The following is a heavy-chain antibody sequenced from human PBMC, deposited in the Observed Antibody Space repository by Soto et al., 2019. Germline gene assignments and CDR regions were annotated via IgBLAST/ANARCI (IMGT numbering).Heavy chain of an antibody. CDR2: IYDSGTT. D-gene: IGHD4-17*01. CDR1: GGSITGYY. Sequence: QVQLRESGPGLVRPSETLSLTCTVSGGSITGYYWSWIRQPPGKGLEWIGYIYDSGTTTYNAALKSRVTISADTSKNQFSLNLRSVTAADTAVYYCARGNYGEEGYFFDFWGQGLLVTVSS. CDR3: ARGNYGEEGYFFDF. V-gene: IGHV4-59*08. J-gene: IGHJ4*02.